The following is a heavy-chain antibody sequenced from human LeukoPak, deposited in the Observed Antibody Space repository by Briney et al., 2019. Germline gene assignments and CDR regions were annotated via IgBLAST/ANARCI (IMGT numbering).Heavy chain of an antibody. V-gene: IGHV1-18*01. CDR1: GYTFTSYG. D-gene: IGHD6-13*01. Sequence: ASVKVSCKASGYTFTSYGISWVRQAPGQGLEWMGWISAYNGNTNYAQKLQGRVTMTTDTSTSTAYMELRSLRSDDTAVYYCARDSSSWYRGEFDYWGQGTLVTVSS. CDR3: ARDSSSWYRGEFDY. CDR2: ISAYNGNT. J-gene: IGHJ4*02.